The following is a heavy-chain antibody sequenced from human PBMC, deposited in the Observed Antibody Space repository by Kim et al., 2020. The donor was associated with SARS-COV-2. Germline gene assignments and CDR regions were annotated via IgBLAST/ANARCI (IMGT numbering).Heavy chain of an antibody. J-gene: IGHJ4*02. D-gene: IGHD3-10*01. V-gene: IGHV3-23*01. Sequence: VKGRFTIYRDNSQNPLYQQMNSLRAEDTAVYYCAKAFPQVYGSGSNYCDYWGQGTLVTVSS. CDR3: AKAFPQVYGSGSNYCDY.